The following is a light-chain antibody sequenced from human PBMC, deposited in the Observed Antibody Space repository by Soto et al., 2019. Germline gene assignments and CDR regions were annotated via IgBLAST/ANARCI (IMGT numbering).Light chain of an antibody. CDR2: GAS. CDR3: QQHDILPIT. Sequence: EIVLTQSPGTLSLSPGERATLSCGASQSVSSSYLAWYQQKPGQAPRLLISGASRRATGIPDRFSGAGSGTDFTLTISRLEPEDFALYYCQQHDILPITFGQGTRLEIK. CDR1: QSVSSSY. J-gene: IGKJ5*01. V-gene: IGKV3-20*01.